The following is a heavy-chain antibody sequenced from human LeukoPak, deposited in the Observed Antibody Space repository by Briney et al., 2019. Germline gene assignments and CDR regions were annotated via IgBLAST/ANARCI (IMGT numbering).Heavy chain of an antibody. CDR3: ANEGLPAAISSWFDP. CDR2: ISGSGGST. D-gene: IGHD2-2*01. CDR1: GFTFSSYA. J-gene: IGHJ5*02. V-gene: IGHV3-23*01. Sequence: PGGSLRLSCAASGFTFSSYAMSWVRQAPGKGLEWVPAISGSGGSTYYADSVKGRFTISRDNSKNTLYLQMNSLRAEDTAVYYCANEGLPAAISSWFDPWGQGTLVTVSS.